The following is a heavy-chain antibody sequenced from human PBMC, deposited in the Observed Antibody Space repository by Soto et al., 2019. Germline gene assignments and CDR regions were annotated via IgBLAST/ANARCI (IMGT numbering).Heavy chain of an antibody. CDR2: INGDGSGT. V-gene: IGHV3-74*01. J-gene: IGHJ6*02. D-gene: IGHD6-13*01. Sequence: EVQLVESGGGLVQPGGSLRLSCAASGLTFSTYWMHWVRQAPGKGLVWVSRINGDGSGTSYADSVKGRFTISRDNAKCSLYLSMKGLGCEATAVYYCATAPAIDAAGEASYGMDVWGGGTRVNV. CDR1: GLTFSTYW. CDR3: ATAPAIDAAGEASYGMDV.